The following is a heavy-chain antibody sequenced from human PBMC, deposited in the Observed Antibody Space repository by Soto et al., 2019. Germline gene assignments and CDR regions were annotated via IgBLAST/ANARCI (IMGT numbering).Heavy chain of an antibody. CDR1: GYTFTGYY. Sequence: AALVKVSCKTSGYTFTGYYMHWVRQAPGQGLEWMGWINPNSGGTNYAQKFQGWVTMTRDTSISTAYMEPSRLRSDDTAVYYCARGQLYYYYGMDVWGQGTTVTVSS. D-gene: IGHD1-1*01. CDR2: INPNSGGT. V-gene: IGHV1-2*04. J-gene: IGHJ6*02. CDR3: ARGQLYYYYGMDV.